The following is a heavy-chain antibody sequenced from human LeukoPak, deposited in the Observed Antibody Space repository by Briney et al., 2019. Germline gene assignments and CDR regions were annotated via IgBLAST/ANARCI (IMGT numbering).Heavy chain of an antibody. CDR2: ISAYNGNT. V-gene: IGHV1-18*01. J-gene: IGHJ5*02. D-gene: IGHD2-2*02. Sequence: GASVKVSCKASGYTFTSYGISWVRQAPGQGLEWMGWISAYNGNTNYAQKLQGRVTMTTDTSTSTAYVELRSLRSDDTAVYYCARVPNIVVVPAAINNWFDPWGQGTLVTVSS. CDR3: ARVPNIVVVPAAINNWFDP. CDR1: GYTFTSYG.